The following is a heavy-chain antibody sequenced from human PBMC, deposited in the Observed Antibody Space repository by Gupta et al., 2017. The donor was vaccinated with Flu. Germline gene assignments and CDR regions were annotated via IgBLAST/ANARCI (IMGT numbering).Heavy chain of an antibody. CDR1: GGSVSSARHY. Sequence: QVQLQESGPGLVKTSETLCLTCTVSGGSVSSARHYWSWIRQPPGKGLEWIGNIHYSGTTNYNPSLKSRVTISVDTSKDQFSLMLSSVTAADTAMYYCARDDYGGKGIDYWGQGTLVTVSS. J-gene: IGHJ4*02. CDR2: IHYSGTT. V-gene: IGHV4-61*01. CDR3: ARDDYGGKGIDY. D-gene: IGHD4-17*01.